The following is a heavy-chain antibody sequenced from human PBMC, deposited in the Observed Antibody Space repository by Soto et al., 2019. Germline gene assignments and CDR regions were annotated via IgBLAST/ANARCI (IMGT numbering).Heavy chain of an antibody. Sequence: GGSLRLSCAASGFMFHRYAMTWVRQAPGKGLEWLSTIRESGGRTDYADSVKGRFTISRDNSKNTVYLQMGSLRAEDTAVYYCAKEGDDFWSGYLYYFDSWGQGTLVTVYS. D-gene: IGHD3-3*01. CDR3: AKEGDDFWSGYLYYFDS. V-gene: IGHV3-23*01. CDR2: IRESGGRT. CDR1: GFMFHRYA. J-gene: IGHJ4*02.